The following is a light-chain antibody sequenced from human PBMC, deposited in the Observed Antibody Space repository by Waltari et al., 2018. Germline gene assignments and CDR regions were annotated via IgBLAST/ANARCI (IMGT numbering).Light chain of an antibody. Sequence: QSALTQPASVSGSPGQSITISCTGTSSDVGGYNYVSWYQQHPGKAPKLMIYEVSNRPSGVSNRFSGSKSGNTASLTISGLQAEDEADYYCSLYTSSSCWVFGGGTKLTVL. J-gene: IGLJ3*02. CDR3: SLYTSSSCWV. CDR1: SSDVGGYNY. CDR2: EVS. V-gene: IGLV2-14*01.